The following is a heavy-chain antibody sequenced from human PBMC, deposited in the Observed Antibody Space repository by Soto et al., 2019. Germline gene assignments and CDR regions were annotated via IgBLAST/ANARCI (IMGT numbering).Heavy chain of an antibody. CDR3: AKGRARTMVRGDNDY. D-gene: IGHD3-10*01. V-gene: IGHV3-23*01. Sequence: EVQLLESGGGLVQPGGSLRLSCAASGFTFSSYAMSWVRQAPGKGLEWVSAISGSGGSTYYADSVKGRFTISRDNYKNTLYLQMNSLRAEDTAVYYCAKGRARTMVRGDNDYWGQGTLVTVSS. CDR1: GFTFSSYA. J-gene: IGHJ4*02. CDR2: ISGSGGST.